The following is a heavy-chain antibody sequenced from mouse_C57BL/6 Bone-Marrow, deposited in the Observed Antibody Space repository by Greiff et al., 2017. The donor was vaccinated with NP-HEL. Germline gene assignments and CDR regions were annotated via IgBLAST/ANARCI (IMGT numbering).Heavy chain of an antibody. CDR3: ARDEEYGPYGYGDY. J-gene: IGHJ2*01. CDR1: GYTFTSYW. CDR2: FDPNSGGT. Sequence: QVQLQQPGAELVKPGASVKLSCKASGYTFTSYWMHWVKQRPGRGLEWIGRFDPNSGGTKYNEKFKSKATLTVDKPSSTAYMQLSSLTSEDSAVYYCARDEEYGPYGYGDYWGQGTTLTVSS. V-gene: IGHV1-72*01. D-gene: IGHD2-2*01.